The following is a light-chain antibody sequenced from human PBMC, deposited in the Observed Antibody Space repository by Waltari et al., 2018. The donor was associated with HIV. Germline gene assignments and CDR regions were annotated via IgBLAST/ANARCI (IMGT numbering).Light chain of an antibody. J-gene: IGLJ1*01. V-gene: IGLV1-51*02. Sequence: HSVLTQPPSVSAAPGQKVTLSCSGSSPNSEDNYVSWYQQLPATAPKLLIYENNQRPSGIPDRFSGSKSATSATLDITGLQTGDEADYYCGTWDTSLTSGYVFGTGTKVTVL. CDR3: GTWDTSLTSGYV. CDR1: SPNSEDNY. CDR2: ENN.